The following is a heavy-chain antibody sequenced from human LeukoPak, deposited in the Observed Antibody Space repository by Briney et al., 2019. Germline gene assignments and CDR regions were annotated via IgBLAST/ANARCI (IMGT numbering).Heavy chain of an antibody. V-gene: IGHV6-1*01. Sequence: SETLSLTCTVSGGSITTYYWSWIRQSPSRGPEWLGRIFYRSKWYNDYEESVKSRLTISPDTTKNQFTLQLTSVTPDDTAVYYCARGGLIRGTMNSLIGFDIWGQGTMVTVSS. CDR2: IFYRSKWYN. CDR3: ARGGLIRGTMNSLIGFDI. J-gene: IGHJ3*02. D-gene: IGHD3-10*01. CDR1: GGSITTYY.